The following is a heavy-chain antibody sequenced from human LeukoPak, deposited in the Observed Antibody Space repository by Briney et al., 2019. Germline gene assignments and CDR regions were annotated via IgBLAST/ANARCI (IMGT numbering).Heavy chain of an antibody. CDR3: AKSKDIVVVVAAY. CDR2: ISGSGGST. CDR1: GFTFSSYA. Sequence: GGSLRLSCAASGFTFSSYAMSWVRQAPGKGLEWVSAISGSGGSTYYADSVKGRLTISRDNFKNTLYLEMNSLRAEDTAVYYCAKSKDIVVVVAAYWGLGTLVTVSS. D-gene: IGHD2-15*01. V-gene: IGHV3-23*01. J-gene: IGHJ4*02.